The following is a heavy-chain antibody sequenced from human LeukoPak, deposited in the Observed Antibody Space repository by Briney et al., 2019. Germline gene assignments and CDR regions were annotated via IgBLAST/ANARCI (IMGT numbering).Heavy chain of an antibody. Sequence: PGGSLRLSCAASGFTFSSYGMSWIRQAPGKGLEWVSTFSGSGYSTYYADSVKGRFTISRDSSKSTLYLQMNSLRAEDTAVYYCAKGGSSSWDYFDYWGQGTLVTVSS. CDR1: GFTFSSYG. V-gene: IGHV3-23*01. J-gene: IGHJ4*02. CDR3: AKGGSSSWDYFDY. D-gene: IGHD6-19*01. CDR2: FSGSGYST.